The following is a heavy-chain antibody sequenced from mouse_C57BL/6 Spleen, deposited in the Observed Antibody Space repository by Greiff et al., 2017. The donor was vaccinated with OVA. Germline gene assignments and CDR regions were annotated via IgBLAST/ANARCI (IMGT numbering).Heavy chain of an antibody. CDR2: IYPGSGNT. V-gene: IGHV1-66*01. CDR3: AKAYYSNYFDY. Sequence: VKVVESGPELVKPGASVKISCKASGYSFTSYYIHWVKQRPGQGLEWIGWIYPGSGNTKYNEKFKGKATLTSDTSSDTAYMHLSRLASEDSAVYYCAKAYYSNYFDYWGQGTTLTVSS. D-gene: IGHD2-5*01. CDR1: GYSFTSYY. J-gene: IGHJ2*01.